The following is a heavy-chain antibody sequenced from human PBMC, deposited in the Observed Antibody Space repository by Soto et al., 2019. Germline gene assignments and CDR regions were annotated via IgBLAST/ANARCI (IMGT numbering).Heavy chain of an antibody. CDR3: ARLDDFWSGYYGSYYYGMDV. V-gene: IGHV3-7*02. D-gene: IGHD3-3*01. CDR2: LKPDGSQK. Sequence: PGGSLRLSCAASGFSFSNHWMSWVRQAPGKGLEWVANLKPDGSQKWYVDSVKGRFAISRDNSKNSLILQMNRLRADDTTVYYCARLDDFWSGYYGSYYYGMDVWGQGTTVTVSS. CDR1: GFSFSNHW. J-gene: IGHJ6*02.